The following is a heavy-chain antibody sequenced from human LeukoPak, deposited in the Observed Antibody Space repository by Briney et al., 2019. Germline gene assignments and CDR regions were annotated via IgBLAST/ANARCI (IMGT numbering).Heavy chain of an antibody. CDR1: GYTFSSYG. Sequence: ASVKVSCKASGYTFSSYGISWVRQAPGQGLEWMGWISAYNGNTNYAQKLQGRVTMTTDTSTSTAYMELRSLRSDDTAVYYCARGLQRDIVVVPAAIPLGTWGQGTMVTVSS. D-gene: IGHD2-2*01. J-gene: IGHJ3*01. CDR3: ARGLQRDIVVVPAAIPLGT. V-gene: IGHV1-18*01. CDR2: ISAYNGNT.